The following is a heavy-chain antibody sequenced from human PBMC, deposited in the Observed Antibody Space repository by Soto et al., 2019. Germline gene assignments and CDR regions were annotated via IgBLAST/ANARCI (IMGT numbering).Heavy chain of an antibody. Sequence: SVKVSCKASGGTFSSYAISWVRQAPGQGLEWMGGIIPIFGTANYAQKFQGRVTITTDKSISTAYMELSRLRSDDTAVYYCARFRPYSSGWYHFXYWGQGTLVTVSS. V-gene: IGHV1-69*05. D-gene: IGHD6-19*01. CDR1: GGTFSSYA. CDR2: IIPIFGTA. J-gene: IGHJ4*02. CDR3: ARFRPYSSGWYHFXY.